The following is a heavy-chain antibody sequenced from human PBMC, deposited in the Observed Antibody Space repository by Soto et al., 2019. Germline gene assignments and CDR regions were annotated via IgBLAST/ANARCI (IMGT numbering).Heavy chain of an antibody. CDR3: ARWAPLDLGLGDWFDP. Sequence: QVQLQESGPGLVKPSQTLSLTCTVSGGSISSGGYYWSWIRQHPGKGLEWIGYIYYSGSTYYNPSLKSRVTISVDTSKNQFSLKLSSVTAADTAVYYCARWAPLDLGLGDWFDPGGQGTLVTVSS. D-gene: IGHD3-16*01. V-gene: IGHV4-31*03. J-gene: IGHJ5*02. CDR1: GGSISSGGYY. CDR2: IYYSGST.